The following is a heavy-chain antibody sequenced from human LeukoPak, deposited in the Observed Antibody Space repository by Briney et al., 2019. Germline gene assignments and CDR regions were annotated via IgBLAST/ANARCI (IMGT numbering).Heavy chain of an antibody. Sequence: GGSLRLSCAASRFTFSNYWMTWVRQAPGKGLEWVASIKFDGSEKYYVDSVKGRFTISGDNAKNSLYLQMNSLRAEDTALYYCARDHTDPGLFFDSWGQGTLVTVSS. D-gene: IGHD2-21*01. CDR3: ARDHTDPGLFFDS. CDR1: RFTFSNYW. CDR2: IKFDGSEK. V-gene: IGHV3-7*01. J-gene: IGHJ4*02.